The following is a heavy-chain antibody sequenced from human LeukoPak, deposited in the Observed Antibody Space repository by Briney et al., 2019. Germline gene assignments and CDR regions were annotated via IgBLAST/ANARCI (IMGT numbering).Heavy chain of an antibody. D-gene: IGHD3-3*01. CDR2: IYYRVTS. V-gene: IGHV4-59*01. CDR3: ASGDYDFWSGYRRNWFDP. Sequence: SGTLSLTCTVSGDSISTYYWSWIRQPPGKGLEWIGYIYYRVTSDYNPSLKSRVTMSVDMSTRQISLKLSSVTAADTAVYYCASGDYDFWSGYRRNWFDPWGQGTLVTVSS. CDR1: GDSISTYY. J-gene: IGHJ5*02.